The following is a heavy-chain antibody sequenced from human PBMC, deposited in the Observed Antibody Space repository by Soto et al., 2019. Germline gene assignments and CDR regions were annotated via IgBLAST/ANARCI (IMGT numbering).Heavy chain of an antibody. Sequence: QVQLVQSGAEVKKPGASVKVSCKASRYTFTNFGISWVRQAPGQGLAWMGWISPYNGNTNYAQKLQGRVTMTTDTSTSTAYIELRSLRSGDTAVYYCARDTGSHQDYWGQGTLVTVSS. CDR2: ISPYNGNT. CDR3: ARDTGSHQDY. CDR1: RYTFTNFG. V-gene: IGHV1-18*01. J-gene: IGHJ4*02. D-gene: IGHD2-15*01.